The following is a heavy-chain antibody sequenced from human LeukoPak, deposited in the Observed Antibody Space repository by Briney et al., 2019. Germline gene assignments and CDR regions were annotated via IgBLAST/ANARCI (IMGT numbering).Heavy chain of an antibody. CDR2: IKQDGSEK. D-gene: IGHD3-22*01. V-gene: IGHV3-7*01. CDR3: ARERDRSGYFPTFDY. J-gene: IGHJ4*02. CDR1: GFTFSNYW. Sequence: PGGSLRLSCAASGFTFSNYWMTWVRQAPGKGLEWVANIKQDGSEKYYVDSVKGRFTISRDNAKNSLYLQMNSLRAEDTAVYYCARERDRSGYFPTFDYWGQGTLVTVSS.